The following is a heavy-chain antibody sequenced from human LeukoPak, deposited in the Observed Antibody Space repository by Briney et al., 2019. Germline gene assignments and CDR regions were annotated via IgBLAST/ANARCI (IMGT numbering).Heavy chain of an antibody. Sequence: SETLSLTCTVSGGSISSYYWSWIRQPPGKGLEWIGYIYYGGSTNYNPSLKSRVTISVDTSKNQFSLKLSSVTAADTAVYYCARGLKVRPWYSSGRNDYWGQGTLVTVSS. CDR3: ARGLKVRPWYSSGRNDY. V-gene: IGHV4-59*12. CDR1: GGSISSYY. CDR2: IYYGGST. J-gene: IGHJ4*02. D-gene: IGHD6-19*01.